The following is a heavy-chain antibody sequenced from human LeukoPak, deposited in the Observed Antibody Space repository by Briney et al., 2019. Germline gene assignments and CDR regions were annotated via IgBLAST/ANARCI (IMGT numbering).Heavy chain of an antibody. Sequence: SQTLSLTCTVSGGSISSDGYYWSWIRQHPGKGLEWIGYIYYSGSTYYNPSLKSRVTISVDTSKNQFSLKLSSVTAADTAVYYCARDWVSSSWSHYYYGMDVWGQGTTVTVSS. CDR2: IYYSGST. CDR3: ARDWVSSSWSHYYYGMDV. CDR1: GGSISSDGYY. V-gene: IGHV4-31*03. J-gene: IGHJ6*02. D-gene: IGHD6-13*01.